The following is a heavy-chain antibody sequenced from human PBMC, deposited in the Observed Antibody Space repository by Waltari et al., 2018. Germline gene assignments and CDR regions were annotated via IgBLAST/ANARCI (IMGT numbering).Heavy chain of an antibody. CDR2: ISWNSGSI. CDR1: GFTFDDYA. CDR3: AKGHIAVAGHFDY. D-gene: IGHD6-19*01. Sequence: EVQLVESGGGLVQPGRSLRLSCAASGFTFDDYAMHWVRQAPGKGLEWVSGISWNSGSIGYADSVQVRVTISRDNAKNSLYLQMNSLRAEDTALYYCAKGHIAVAGHFDYWGQGTLVTVSS. J-gene: IGHJ4*02. V-gene: IGHV3-9*01.